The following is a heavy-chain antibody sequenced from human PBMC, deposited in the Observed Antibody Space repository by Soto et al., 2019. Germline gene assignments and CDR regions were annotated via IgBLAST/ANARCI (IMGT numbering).Heavy chain of an antibody. CDR2: FDPEDGET. V-gene: IGHV1-24*01. D-gene: IGHD6-19*01. CDR3: ATVFAVAAPLDAFDI. CDR1: GYTLTELS. Sequence: ASVKVSCKVSGYTLTELSMHWVRQAPGKGLEWMGGFDPEDGETIYAQKFQGRVTMTEDTSTDTAYMELSSLRSEDTAVYYCATVFAVAAPLDAFDIWGQGTMVTVSS. J-gene: IGHJ3*02.